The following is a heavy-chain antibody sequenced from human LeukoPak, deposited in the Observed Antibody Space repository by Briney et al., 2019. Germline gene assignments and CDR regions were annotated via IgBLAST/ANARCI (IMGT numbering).Heavy chain of an antibody. CDR3: ARRANGPSY. V-gene: IGHV4-34*01. J-gene: IGHJ4*02. CDR2: INHSGST. CDR1: GGSISGYY. D-gene: IGHD2-8*01. Sequence: SETLSLTCTVSGGSISGYYWSWIRQPPGKGLEWIGQINHSGSTNYNPSLKSRVTISIDTSKNQFSLKLTSVTAADTAMYYCARRANGPSYWGQGTLVTVSS.